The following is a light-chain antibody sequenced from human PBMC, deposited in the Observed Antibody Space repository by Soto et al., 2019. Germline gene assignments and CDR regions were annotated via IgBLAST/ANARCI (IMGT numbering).Light chain of an antibody. V-gene: IGKV3-15*01. CDR2: GAS. J-gene: IGKJ1*01. Sequence: EIVMTQSPATLSVSPGERATLSCRSSQSVSSSYLAWYHQKPXQAPRLLIYGASTRATGIPARLSGSGSVKEFTLTISSLQYEDFAVSYCQLYNIWPPTFGQRSEVDI. CDR1: QSVSSS. CDR3: QLYNIWPPT.